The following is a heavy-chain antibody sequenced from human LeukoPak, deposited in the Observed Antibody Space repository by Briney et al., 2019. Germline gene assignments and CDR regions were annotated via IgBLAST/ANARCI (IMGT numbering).Heavy chain of an antibody. J-gene: IGHJ5*02. CDR3: AREDYYDSSGHPPSWFDP. D-gene: IGHD3-22*01. Sequence: GGSLRLSCAASGFTFSSYSMNWVRQAPGKGLEWVSSISSSSSYIYYADSVKGRFTISRDNAKNSLYLQMNSLRAEDTAVYYCAREDYYDSSGHPPSWFDPWGQGTLVTVSS. CDR1: GFTFSSYS. V-gene: IGHV3-21*01. CDR2: ISSSSSYI.